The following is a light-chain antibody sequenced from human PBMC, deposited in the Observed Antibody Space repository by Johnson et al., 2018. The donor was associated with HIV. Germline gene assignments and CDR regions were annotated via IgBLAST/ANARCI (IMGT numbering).Light chain of an antibody. V-gene: IGLV1-51*01. CDR1: SSNIGNNY. Sequence: QLVLTQPPSVSAAPGQKVTISCSGSSSNIGNNYVSWYQQLPGTAPKLLIYDNNKRPSGIPDRFSGSKSGTSATLGITGLPTGDEADYYCGTWNSSLSGGPYVFGTGTKVTAL. CDR3: GTWNSSLSGGPYV. CDR2: DNN. J-gene: IGLJ1*01.